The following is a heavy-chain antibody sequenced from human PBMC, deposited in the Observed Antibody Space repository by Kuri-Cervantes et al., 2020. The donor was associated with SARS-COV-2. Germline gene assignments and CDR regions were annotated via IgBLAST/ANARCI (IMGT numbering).Heavy chain of an antibody. CDR3: ARGGRDRYYYYGMDV. CDR2: IIPILGIA. D-gene: IGHD3-16*01. J-gene: IGHJ6*02. CDR1: GGTFSSYA. V-gene: IGHV1-69*04. Sequence: SVKVSCKASGGTFSSYAISWVRQAPGQGLEWMGRIIPILGIANYAQKFQGRVTITADESTSTAYMELSSLRSEDTAVCYCARGGRDRYYYYGMDVWGQGTTVTVSS.